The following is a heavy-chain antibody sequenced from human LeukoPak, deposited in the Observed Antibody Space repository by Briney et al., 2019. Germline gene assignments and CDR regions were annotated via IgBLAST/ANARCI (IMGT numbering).Heavy chain of an antibody. D-gene: IGHD3-3*01. Sequence: PSETLSLTCTVSGGSISSSTYYWGWIRQPPGKGLWWIGCIYYSGNTYYNPSLKSRVTISVDTSKNQFSLKLSSVTAADTAVYYCARAGGYDFWSGYYSRGNNWFDPWGQGTLVTVSS. CDR3: ARAGGYDFWSGYYSRGNNWFDP. V-gene: IGHV4-39*07. CDR1: GGSISSSTYY. J-gene: IGHJ5*02. CDR2: IYYSGNT.